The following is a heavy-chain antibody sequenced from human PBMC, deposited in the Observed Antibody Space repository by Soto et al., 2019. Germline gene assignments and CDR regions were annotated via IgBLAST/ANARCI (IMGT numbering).Heavy chain of an antibody. CDR3: AQTLGSAVAGPGRFDL. CDR1: GGTFNRYA. J-gene: IGHJ2*01. V-gene: IGHV1-69*05. CDR2: ITPMFGIG. Sequence: QVQLVQSGAEVKKPGSSVKVSCKASGGTFNRYAISWLRQAPGQGPEWMGGITPMFGIGNYAQKFQGRVTITXXDXTXXVHMELRRLTCEDTAVYYCAQTLGSAVAGPGRFDLWGRGTRVIVSS. D-gene: IGHD6-19*01.